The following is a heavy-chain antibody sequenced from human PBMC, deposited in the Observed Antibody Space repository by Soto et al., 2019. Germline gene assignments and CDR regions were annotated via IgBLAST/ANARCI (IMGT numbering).Heavy chain of an antibody. CDR3: ARTHISTDYSLDY. J-gene: IGHJ4*02. CDR2: IYYSGST. CDR1: GGSISSGDYY. V-gene: IGHV4-30-4*01. D-gene: IGHD4-4*01. Sequence: SETLSLTCTVSGGSISSGDYYWSWIRQPPGKCLEWIGYIYYSGSTYYNPSLKSRVTISVDSSKNQFSLKLSSVTAADTAVYYCARTHISTDYSLDYWCQGTLVTVAS.